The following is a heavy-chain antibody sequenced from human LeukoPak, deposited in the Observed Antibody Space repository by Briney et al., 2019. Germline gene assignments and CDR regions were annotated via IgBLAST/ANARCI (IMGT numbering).Heavy chain of an antibody. Sequence: GGSLRLSCAASGFTFSSYAMHWVRQAPGKGLEWISYISSSSSDIYYADSVKGRFTISRDNAKNSLYLQMNSLRAEDTAVYYCARDYFGSGSHYAYFDYWGQGTLVTVSS. CDR2: ISSSSSDI. CDR1: GFTFSSYA. V-gene: IGHV3-48*01. CDR3: ARDYFGSGSHYAYFDY. J-gene: IGHJ4*02. D-gene: IGHD3-10*01.